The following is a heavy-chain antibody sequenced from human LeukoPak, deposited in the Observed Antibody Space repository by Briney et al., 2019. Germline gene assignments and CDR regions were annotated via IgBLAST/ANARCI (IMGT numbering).Heavy chain of an antibody. V-gene: IGHV3-23*01. D-gene: IGHD3-22*01. Sequence: GGSLRLSCAASGFTFSSYAMSWVRQAPGKGLEWVSAISGSGGSTYYADSVKGRFTISRDNSKNTLHLQMNSLRAEDTAVYYCAKDDSSGYYYAPGGIDYWGQGTLVTVSS. CDR1: GFTFSSYA. CDR3: AKDDSSGYYYAPGGIDY. CDR2: ISGSGGST. J-gene: IGHJ4*02.